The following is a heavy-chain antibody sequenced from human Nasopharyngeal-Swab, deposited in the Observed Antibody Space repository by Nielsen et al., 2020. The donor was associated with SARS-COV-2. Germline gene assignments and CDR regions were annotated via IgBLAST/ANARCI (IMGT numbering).Heavy chain of an antibody. D-gene: IGHD3-3*01. CDR2: IIPIFGTA. Sequence: WVRQDTGQGLEWMGGIIPIFGTANYAQKFQGRVTITADKSTSTAYMELSSLRSEDKAVYYCARVRNFWSGYPNYYYYYYMDVWGKGTTVTVSS. V-gene: IGHV1-69*06. J-gene: IGHJ6*03. CDR3: ARVRNFWSGYPNYYYYYYMDV.